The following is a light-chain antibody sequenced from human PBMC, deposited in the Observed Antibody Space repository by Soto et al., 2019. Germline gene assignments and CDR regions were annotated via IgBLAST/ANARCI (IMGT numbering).Light chain of an antibody. Sequence: IVLTQSPGTLSLSPGERGALSCRASQSVSSNYVAWYQQKPGQAPRLLIYGASNRATGIPDRFSGSGSGTDFTLTISRLEPEDFAVYYCQQYGSSGTFGQGTKVDIK. CDR3: QQYGSSGT. J-gene: IGKJ1*01. CDR1: QSVSSNY. CDR2: GAS. V-gene: IGKV3-20*01.